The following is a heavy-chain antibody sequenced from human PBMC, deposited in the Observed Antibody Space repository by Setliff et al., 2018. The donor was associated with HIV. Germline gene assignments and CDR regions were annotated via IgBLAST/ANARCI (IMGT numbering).Heavy chain of an antibody. CDR2: IYYSGST. J-gene: IGHJ6*03. V-gene: IGHV4-61*01. Sequence: PSETLSLTCIVSGGSISSGSYYWTWIRQPPGKGLEWIGYIYYSGSTNYNPSLKSRVTISVDTSKNQFSLKLSSVTAADTAVYYCGRTMTYYYLCMDVWGNGTTVTVSS. CDR3: GRTMTYYYLCMDV. CDR1: GGSISSGSYY.